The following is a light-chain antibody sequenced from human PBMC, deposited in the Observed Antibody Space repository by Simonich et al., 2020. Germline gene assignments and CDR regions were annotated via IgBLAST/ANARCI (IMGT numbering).Light chain of an antibody. CDR3: QQYYSTPPWT. V-gene: IGKV4-1*01. J-gene: IGKJ1*01. CDR2: WAS. Sequence: DIVMTQSPDSLAVSLGERATINCKSSQSVLYSSNNKNYLAWYQQKPGQPPKLLIYWASTRDSGVPDRFSGSGSGPDFTLTISSMQAEDVAVYYCQQYYSTPPWTFGQGTKVEIK. CDR1: QSVLYSSNNKNY.